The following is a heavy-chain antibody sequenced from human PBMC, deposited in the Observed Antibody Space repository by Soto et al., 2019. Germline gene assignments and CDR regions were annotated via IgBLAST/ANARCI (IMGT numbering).Heavy chain of an antibody. CDR1: GITFSSHS. J-gene: IGHJ4*02. Sequence: GGSLRLSCVASGITFSSHSVNWVRQAPGKGLEWVSSISRGSDYIYYRDSVKGRFTISRDNAEKSLYLQMNSLRVEDTAVYYCARDMYAYGFFDFWGQGTLVTVSS. CDR2: ISRGSDYI. V-gene: IGHV3-21*01. CDR3: ARDMYAYGFFDF. D-gene: IGHD3-10*01.